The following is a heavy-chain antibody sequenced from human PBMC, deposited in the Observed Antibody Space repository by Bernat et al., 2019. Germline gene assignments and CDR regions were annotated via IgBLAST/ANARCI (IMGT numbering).Heavy chain of an antibody. CDR2: ISYDGSNQ. CDR3: ARGEYDSGYDPWYYFDY. D-gene: IGHD5-12*01. CDR1: GFTFNIYG. J-gene: IGHJ4*02. V-gene: IGHV3-30*03. Sequence: QVQPVESGGGVVQPGRSLRLSCAASGFTFNIYGMHWVRQAPGKGLEWVAVISYDGSNQYYADFVKGRFTISRDNSKNTLYLQMNSLRDEDTAVYYCARGEYDSGYDPWYYFDYWGQGTLVTVTS.